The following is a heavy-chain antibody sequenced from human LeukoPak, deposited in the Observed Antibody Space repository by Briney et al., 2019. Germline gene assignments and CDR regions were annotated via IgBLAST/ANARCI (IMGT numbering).Heavy chain of an antibody. CDR1: GGSFSGYY. J-gene: IGHJ6*03. V-gene: IGHV4-34*01. CDR3: ARGRGYSSSWEKNYYYYYMDV. D-gene: IGHD6-13*01. Sequence: SETLSLTCAVYGGSFSGYYWSWIRQPPGKGLEWIGAINHSGSTNYNPSLKSRVTISVDTSKNQFSLKLSSVTAADTAVYYCARGRGYSSSWEKNYYYYYMDVWGKGTTVTVSS. CDR2: INHSGST.